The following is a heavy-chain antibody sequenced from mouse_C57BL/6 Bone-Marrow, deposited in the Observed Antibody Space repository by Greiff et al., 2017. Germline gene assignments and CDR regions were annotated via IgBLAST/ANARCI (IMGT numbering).Heavy chain of an antibody. Sequence: QVQLKESGPELVKPRASVKISCKASGYAFSSSWMNWVKQRPGKGLEWIGRIYPGDGDTNYNGKFKGKATLTADKSSSTAYMQLSSLTSEDSAVYFCARDGGITTVVAPYYYAMDYWGQGTSVTVSS. J-gene: IGHJ4*01. CDR3: ARDGGITTVVAPYYYAMDY. D-gene: IGHD1-1*01. V-gene: IGHV1-82*01. CDR1: GYAFSSSW. CDR2: IYPGDGDT.